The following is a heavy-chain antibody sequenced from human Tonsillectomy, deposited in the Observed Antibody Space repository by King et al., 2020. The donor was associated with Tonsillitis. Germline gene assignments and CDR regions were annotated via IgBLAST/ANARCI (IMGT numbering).Heavy chain of an antibody. CDR1: GCTFRSYG. D-gene: IGHD6-19*01. V-gene: IGHV3-30*18. J-gene: IGHJ4*02. CDR2: ISYDGSYK. CDR3: AKDAISSGWYYFDY. Sequence: VQLVESGGGVVQPGRSLILSCASSGCTFRSYGMHWVRQAPGKGLEWVAVISYDGSYKSYADSVKGRFTISRDNSKSTLYLQMNSLRAEDTAVYYCAKDAISSGWYYFDYWGQGTLVTVSS.